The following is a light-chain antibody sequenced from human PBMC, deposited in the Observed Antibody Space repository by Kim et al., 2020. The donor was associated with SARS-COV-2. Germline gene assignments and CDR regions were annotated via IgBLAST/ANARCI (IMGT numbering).Light chain of an antibody. CDR1: SLRSYY. V-gene: IGLV3-19*01. J-gene: IGLJ3*02. CDR2: GKN. Sequence: SSELTQDPAVSVALGQTVRITCQGDSLRSYYASWYQQKPGQAPVVVIYGKNNRPSGIPDRFSGSSSGNTGSLTITGAQAEDEADYYCNSRDSSGDHWVFGGGTKLTVL. CDR3: NSRDSSGDHWV.